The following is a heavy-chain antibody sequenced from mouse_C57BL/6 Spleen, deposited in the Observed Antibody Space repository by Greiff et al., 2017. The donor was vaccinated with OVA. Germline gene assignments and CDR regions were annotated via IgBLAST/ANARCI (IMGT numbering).Heavy chain of an antibody. Sequence: EVHLVESGGGLVKPGGSLKLSCAPSGFTFSSYAMSWVRQTPEKRLEWVATISDGGSYTYYPDNVKGRFTISRDNAKNNLYLQMSHLKSEDTAMYYCAREPVDYWGQGTTLTVSS. CDR2: ISDGGSYT. V-gene: IGHV5-4*01. CDR3: AREPVDY. J-gene: IGHJ2*01. CDR1: GFTFSSYA.